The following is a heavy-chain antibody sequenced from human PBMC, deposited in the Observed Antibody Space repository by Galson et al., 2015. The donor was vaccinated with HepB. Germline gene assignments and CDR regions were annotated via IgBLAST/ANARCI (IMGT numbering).Heavy chain of an antibody. CDR2: IYHSGST. D-gene: IGHD1-26*01. CDR3: ARVKWEPPHVLDV. Sequence: LTLTCAVSGGSISSSNWWSWVRQPPGKGLEWIGEIYHSGSTNYNPSLKSRVTISVDKSKNQFSLKLSSVTAADTAVYYCARVKWEPPHVLDVWGKGTTVTVSS. CDR1: GGSISSSNW. V-gene: IGHV4-4*02. J-gene: IGHJ6*04.